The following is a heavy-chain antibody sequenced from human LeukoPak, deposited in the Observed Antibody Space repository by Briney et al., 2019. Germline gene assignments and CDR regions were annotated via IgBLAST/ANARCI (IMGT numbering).Heavy chain of an antibody. J-gene: IGHJ6*03. V-gene: IGHV1-69*05. CDR2: IIPMFGTA. CDR1: GGTFSNYA. D-gene: IGHD3-10*01. Sequence: SVKVSCKASGGTFSNYAITWVRQAPGQGLEWMGGIIPMFGTANYAQKFHDRVTITTDESTTTAYMELSSLRSEETAVYYCARGNKRISMVRGVSYYNYYYMDVWGKGTTVTVSS. CDR3: ARGNKRISMVRGVSYYNYYYMDV.